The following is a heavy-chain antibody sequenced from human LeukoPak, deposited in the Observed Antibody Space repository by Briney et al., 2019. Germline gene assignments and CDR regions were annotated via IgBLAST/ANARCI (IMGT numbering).Heavy chain of an antibody. Sequence: GRSLRLSCAASGFTFSSYGMHWVRQAPGKGLEWVAVISYDGSNKYYADSVKGRFTISRDNSKNTLYLQMNSLRAEDTAVYYCAREYYDFWSGDHNWFDPWGQGTLVTVSS. CDR3: AREYYDFWSGDHNWFDP. V-gene: IGHV3-30*03. J-gene: IGHJ5*02. CDR1: GFTFSSYG. CDR2: ISYDGSNK. D-gene: IGHD3-3*01.